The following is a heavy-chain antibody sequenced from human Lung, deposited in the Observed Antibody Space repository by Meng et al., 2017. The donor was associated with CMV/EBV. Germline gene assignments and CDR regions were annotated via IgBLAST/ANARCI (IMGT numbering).Heavy chain of an antibody. V-gene: IGHV1-8*01. CDR1: RYNFLNSD. J-gene: IGHJ4*02. Sequence: SLTLSXPAARYNFLNSDINWVRHSSGQGLDYMGWINPKSGNTDYARKLQGKVTFTRNTSINTAYMELSSQRSEDTALYYFDRSGSGWYGGGIDYWGQGALVTVSS. CDR3: DRSGSGWYGGGIDY. CDR2: INPKSGNT. D-gene: IGHD6-19*01.